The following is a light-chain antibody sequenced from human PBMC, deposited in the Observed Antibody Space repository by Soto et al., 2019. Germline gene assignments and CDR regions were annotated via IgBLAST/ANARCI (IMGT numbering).Light chain of an antibody. V-gene: IGKV3D-15*01. CDR1: QSVSYN. CDR3: QQYNNWPLT. J-gene: IGKJ4*01. CDR2: DAS. Sequence: ETVMTQSPATLSVSPGDRATLSCSASQSVSYNLAWYQQKPVQAPRLLIYDASTRATGIPARFSGSASGTEFTLTISSLLSEDFAVYYCQQYNNWPLTFGGGTKVEMK.